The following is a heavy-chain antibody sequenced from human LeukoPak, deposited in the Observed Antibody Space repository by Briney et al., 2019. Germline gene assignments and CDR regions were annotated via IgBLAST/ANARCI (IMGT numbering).Heavy chain of an antibody. CDR2: INHSGST. D-gene: IGHD3-22*01. V-gene: IGHV4-34*01. CDR1: GGSFSGYY. J-gene: IGHJ4*02. Sequence: SETLSLTCAVYGGSFSGYYWSWIRQPPGKGLEWIGEINHSGSTNYNPSLKSRVTISVETSNNQCSLKLSSVTAADTAVYYYARDPSGATTYDSSARDSLDYWGQGTLVTVSS. CDR3: ARDPSGATTYDSSARDSLDY.